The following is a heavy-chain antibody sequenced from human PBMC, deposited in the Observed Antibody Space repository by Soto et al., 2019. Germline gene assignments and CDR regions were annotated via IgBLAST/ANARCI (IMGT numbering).Heavy chain of an antibody. CDR2: IYYSGST. CDR1: GGSVSSGSYY. V-gene: IGHV4-61*01. Sequence: PSETLSLTCTVSGGSVSSGSYYWSWIRQPPGKGLEWIGYIYYSGSTNYNPSLKSRVTISVDTSKNQFSLKLSSVTAADTAVYYCARFYFDCLSDWFAPWGQGTLVTVSS. D-gene: IGHD3-9*01. CDR3: ARFYFDCLSDWFAP. J-gene: IGHJ5*02.